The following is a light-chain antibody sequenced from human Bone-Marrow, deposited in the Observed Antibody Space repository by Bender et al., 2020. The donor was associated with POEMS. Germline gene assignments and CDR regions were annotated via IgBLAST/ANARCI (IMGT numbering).Light chain of an antibody. J-gene: IGLJ2*01. CDR3: QSYDNSLRLV. V-gene: IGLV1-40*01. CDR2: GSH. CDR1: SSNVGENFG. Sequence: QSVLTQPPSVSGAPGQTVTISCTGSSSNVGENFGVHWYQQLPGTAPKLLISGSHNRPSGVPDRFSDSKSGTSASLAITGLQPEDEADYYCQSYDNSLRLVFGGGTKLTVL.